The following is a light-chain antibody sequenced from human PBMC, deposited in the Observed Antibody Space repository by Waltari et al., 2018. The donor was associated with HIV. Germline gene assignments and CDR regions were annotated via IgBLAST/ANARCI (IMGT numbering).Light chain of an antibody. CDR3: MQGLQIPLT. V-gene: IGKV2-28*01. J-gene: IGKJ4*01. Sequence: DIVMTQSPLYLPVTPGEPASISCKSSQSLLHSNGYNYLDWYLQKQGQSPQVLISMGSNRAPGATDRFNDSGSGTDFTLKISRVEPEDVGVYYCMQGLQIPLTFGGGTKVEL. CDR2: MGS. CDR1: QSLLHSNGYNY.